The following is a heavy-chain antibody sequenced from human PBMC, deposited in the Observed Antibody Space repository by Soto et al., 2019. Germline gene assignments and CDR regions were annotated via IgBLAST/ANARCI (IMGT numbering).Heavy chain of an antibody. V-gene: IGHV3-23*01. CDR2: ISGSGGST. CDR3: AKSTVYDSSASDAFDI. D-gene: IGHD3-22*01. J-gene: IGHJ3*02. CDR1: GFTFSSYA. Sequence: GGSLRLSCAASGFTFSSYAMSWVRQAPGKGLEWVSAISGSGGSTYYADSVKGRFTISRDNSKNTLYLQMNGLRAEDTAVYYCAKSTVYDSSASDAFDIWGQGTMVTVSS.